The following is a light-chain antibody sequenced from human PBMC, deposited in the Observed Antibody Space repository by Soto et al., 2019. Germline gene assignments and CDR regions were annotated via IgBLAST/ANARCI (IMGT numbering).Light chain of an antibody. CDR1: SSDVGRYNY. CDR2: GVS. V-gene: IGLV2-14*03. J-gene: IGLJ2*01. Sequence: QSVLTQPASVSGSPGQSITISCTGTSSDVGRYNYVSWHQQHPGKAPKLMIYGVSNRPSGVSDRYSGSKSGNTASLTISGLQTEDEAIYYCSSYTSNSARGVVFGGGTKLTVL. CDR3: SSYTSNSARGVV.